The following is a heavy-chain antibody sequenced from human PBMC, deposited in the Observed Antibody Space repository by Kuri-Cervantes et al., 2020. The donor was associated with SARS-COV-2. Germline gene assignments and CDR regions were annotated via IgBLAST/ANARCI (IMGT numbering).Heavy chain of an antibody. J-gene: IGHJ4*02. CDR2: IYFSWST. CDR1: CGSISSSGHY. D-gene: IGHD3-9*01. Sequence: ESLKISCSVSCGSISSSGHYWGWVRQPPGKGLGWIGSIYFSWSTYYTPSLKSRVTISVDTSKNQFSLKLTSVTATDPAVYYCGRQASDWHIDYWGQGTLVTVSS. CDR3: GRQASDWHIDY. V-gene: IGHV4-39*01.